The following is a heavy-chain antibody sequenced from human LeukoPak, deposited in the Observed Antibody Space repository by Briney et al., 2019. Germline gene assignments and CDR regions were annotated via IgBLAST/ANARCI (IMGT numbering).Heavy chain of an antibody. CDR3: AKSVWWFGELSGAFDI. D-gene: IGHD3-10*01. Sequence: GGSLRLSCTASGLSLNSYAMSWVRQVPGEGLEWVSASSSSDDGKWYAESVRGRFTISRDTSKNTVYLQMNSLRAEDTAVYYCAKSVWWFGELSGAFDIWGQGTMVTVSS. CDR2: SSSSDDGK. J-gene: IGHJ3*02. V-gene: IGHV3-23*01. CDR1: GLSLNSYA.